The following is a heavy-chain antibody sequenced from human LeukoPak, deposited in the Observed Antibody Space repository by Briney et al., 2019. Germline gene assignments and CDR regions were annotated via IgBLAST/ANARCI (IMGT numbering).Heavy chain of an antibody. Sequence: SVQVSCKASGGPFSSYAISWVRQAPGQGLEWMGGIIPIFGTANYAQKFQGRVTITADESTSTAYMELSSLRSEDTAVYYCARRTITMVRGVIYYYGMDVWGKGTTVTVSS. CDR1: GGPFSSYA. J-gene: IGHJ6*04. CDR2: IIPIFGTA. V-gene: IGHV1-69*13. CDR3: ARRTITMVRGVIYYYGMDV. D-gene: IGHD3-10*01.